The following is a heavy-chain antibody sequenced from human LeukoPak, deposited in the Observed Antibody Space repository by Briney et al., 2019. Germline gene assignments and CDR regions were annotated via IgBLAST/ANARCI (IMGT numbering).Heavy chain of an antibody. CDR3: AGVVPNSYSDY. D-gene: IGHD2/OR15-2a*01. CDR1: GYSVDYDY. V-gene: IGHV4-59*02. Sequence: SETLSLTCTVSGYSVDYDYWSWIRQPPGKGLQWIGYIYNSGTIYNPSLKNRVTISLDTSKNQFSLKVSSVTAADTAVYYCAGVVPNSYSDYWGQGTLVTVSS. CDR2: IYNSGT. J-gene: IGHJ4*02.